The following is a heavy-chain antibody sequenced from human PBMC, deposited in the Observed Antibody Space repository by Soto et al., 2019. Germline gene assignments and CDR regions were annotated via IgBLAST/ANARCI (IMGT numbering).Heavy chain of an antibody. Sequence: SVKVSCKASGGTFSSYAISGVRQAPGQGLEWMGGIIPIFGTANYAQKFQGRVTITADESTSTAYMELSSLRSEDTAVYYCARGTYDILTGYRDHWGQGTLVTVSS. CDR1: GGTFSSYA. D-gene: IGHD3-9*01. CDR3: ARGTYDILTGYRDH. J-gene: IGHJ5*02. V-gene: IGHV1-69*13. CDR2: IIPIFGTA.